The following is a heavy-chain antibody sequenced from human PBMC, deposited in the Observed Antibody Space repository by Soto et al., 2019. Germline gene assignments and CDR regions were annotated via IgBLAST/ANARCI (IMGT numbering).Heavy chain of an antibody. CDR3: ARRTRGVYDSGRLWEIFDY. CDR2: IYWDDDK. D-gene: IGHD5-12*01. J-gene: IGHJ4*02. V-gene: IGHV2-5*02. Sequence: QITVKESGLTLVKPTETLTLTCTFSGFSLSSIGMGVGWIRQPPGKALEWLALIYWDDDKRYSPSLSSRLTIPKDPSKNEVDLTMTNMDPVDRATYYCARRTRGVYDSGRLWEIFDYWGQGTLVTVSS. CDR1: GFSLSSIGMG.